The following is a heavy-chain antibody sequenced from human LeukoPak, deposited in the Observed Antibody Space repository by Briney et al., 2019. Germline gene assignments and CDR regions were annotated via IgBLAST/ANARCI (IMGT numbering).Heavy chain of an antibody. J-gene: IGHJ4*02. V-gene: IGHV4-61*02. D-gene: IGHD3-3*01. CDR3: AGTHYDFWSGHEEGFDY. Sequence: PSETLSLTCTVSGGSISSGSYYWSWIRQPAGNGLEWIGRIYTSGSTNYNPSLKSRVTISVDTSKNQFSLKLSSVTAADTAVYYCAGTHYDFWSGHEEGFDYWGQGTLVTVSS. CDR1: GGSISSGSYY. CDR2: IYTSGST.